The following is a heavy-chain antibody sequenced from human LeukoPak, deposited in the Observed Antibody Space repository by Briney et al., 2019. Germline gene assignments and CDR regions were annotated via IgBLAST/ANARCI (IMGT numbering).Heavy chain of an antibody. CDR1: GGTFSSYA. J-gene: IGHJ4*02. CDR3: ARSTLVDTAMEYYFDY. CDR2: IIPIFGIA. D-gene: IGHD5-18*01. Sequence: GSSVKVSCKASGGTFSSYAISWVRQAPGQGLEWMGRIIPIFGIANYAQKFQGRVTITADESTSTAYMELSSLRSEDTAVYYCARSTLVDTAMEYYFDYWGQGTLVTVSS. V-gene: IGHV1-69*15.